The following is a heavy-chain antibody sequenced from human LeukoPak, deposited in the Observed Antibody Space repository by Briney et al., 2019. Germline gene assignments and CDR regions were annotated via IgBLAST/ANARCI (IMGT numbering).Heavy chain of an antibody. V-gene: IGHV4-39*01. D-gene: IGHD3-10*01. CDR1: GGSISSSSYY. Sequence: SETLSLTCTVSGGSISSSSYYWGWIRQPPGKGLEWIGSIYYSGSTYYNPSLKSRVTISVDTSKNQFSLKLSSVTAADTAVYYCARSTADYYGSGRYNWFDPGGQGTLVTVSS. J-gene: IGHJ5*02. CDR2: IYYSGST. CDR3: ARSTADYYGSGRYNWFDP.